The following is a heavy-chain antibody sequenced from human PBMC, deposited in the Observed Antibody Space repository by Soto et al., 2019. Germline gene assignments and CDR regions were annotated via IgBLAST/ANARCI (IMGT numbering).Heavy chain of an antibody. CDR3: AKARVYYDILTTTFDI. V-gene: IGHV3-30*18. CDR2: ISYDGSNK. CDR1: GFTFSSYG. D-gene: IGHD3-9*01. J-gene: IGHJ3*02. Sequence: QVQLVESGGGVVQPGRSLRLSCAASGFTFSSYGMHWVRQAPGKGLEWVAVISYDGSNKYYADSVKGRFTISRDNSKNTLYRQKNRLGAEDTAVYYCAKARVYYDILTTTFDIWGQGTMVTVSS.